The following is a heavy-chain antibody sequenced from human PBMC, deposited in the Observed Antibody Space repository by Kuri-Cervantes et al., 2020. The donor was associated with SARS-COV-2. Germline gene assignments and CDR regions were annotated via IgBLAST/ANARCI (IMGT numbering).Heavy chain of an antibody. CDR3: ARYYDFWSGYPRFDP. D-gene: IGHD3-3*01. J-gene: IGHJ5*02. Sequence: SQTLSLTCAFYGESFSGYYWNWIRQSPGKGLEWIGEVNHRGSTNYNPSLKSRVTISVDTSKNQFSLKLSSVTAADTAVYYCARYYDFWSGYPRFDPWGQGTLVTVSS. CDR2: VNHRGST. CDR1: GESFSGYY. V-gene: IGHV4-34*01.